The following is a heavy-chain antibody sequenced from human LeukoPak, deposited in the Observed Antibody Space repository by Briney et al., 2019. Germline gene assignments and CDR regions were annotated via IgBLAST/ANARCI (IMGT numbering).Heavy chain of an antibody. V-gene: IGHV4-39*07. CDR2: IYYSGSP. CDR1: GGSISSSSYY. CDR3: ARDHCSGGSCYPGWFDP. Sequence: SETLSLTCTVSGGSISSSSYYWGWIRQPPGKGLEWIGSIYYSGSPYYNPSLKSRVTISIDTSRNQFSLRLSSVTAADTAVYYCARDHCSGGSCYPGWFDPWGQGTLVTVSS. J-gene: IGHJ5*02. D-gene: IGHD2-15*01.